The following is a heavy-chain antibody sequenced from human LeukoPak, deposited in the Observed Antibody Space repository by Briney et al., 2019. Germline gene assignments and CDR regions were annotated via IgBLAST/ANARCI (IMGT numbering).Heavy chain of an antibody. CDR1: GFTFSSHA. CDR2: ISYDGSNK. D-gene: IGHD5-12*01. Sequence: GGSLRLSCAASGFTFSSHAMHWVRQAPGKGLEWVAVISYDGSNKYYADSVKGRFTISRDNSKNTLFLQMNSLRAEDTAVYYCARGKTQIYGDFDYWGQGTLVTVSS. J-gene: IGHJ4*02. CDR3: ARGKTQIYGDFDY. V-gene: IGHV3-30*04.